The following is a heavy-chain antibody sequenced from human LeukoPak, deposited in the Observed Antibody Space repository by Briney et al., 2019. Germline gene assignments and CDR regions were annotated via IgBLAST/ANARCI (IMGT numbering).Heavy chain of an antibody. CDR3: ARGDCSSTSCYLSDWFDP. Sequence: SETLSLTCTVSGGSISGSSYYWSWIRQSPGKGLEWIGEINHNGSTNYNPSLKSRVTISIDTSKNQFSLKLSSVTAADTAVYYCARGDCSSTSCYLSDWFDPWGQGTLVTVSS. CDR2: INHNGST. J-gene: IGHJ5*02. V-gene: IGHV4-39*07. D-gene: IGHD2-2*01. CDR1: GGSISGSSYY.